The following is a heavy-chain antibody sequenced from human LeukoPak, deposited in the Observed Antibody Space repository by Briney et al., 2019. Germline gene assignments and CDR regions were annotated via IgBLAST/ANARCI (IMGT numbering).Heavy chain of an antibody. CDR2: IYPDDSDT. CDR3: ARLAYCSNDVCYSNYYYSMDV. D-gene: IGHD2-8*01. CDR1: GYTFSSYW. Sequence: ESLKISCKGSGYTFSSYWIGWVRQMPGKGLEWMGIIYPDDSDTRYSPSFQGQVTISADKSISTAYLQWSSLKASDTAMYCCARLAYCSNDVCYSNYYYSMDVWGKGTTVTVSS. V-gene: IGHV5-51*01. J-gene: IGHJ6*03.